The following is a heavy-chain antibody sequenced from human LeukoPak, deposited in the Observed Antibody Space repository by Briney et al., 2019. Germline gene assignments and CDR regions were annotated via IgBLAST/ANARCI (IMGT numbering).Heavy chain of an antibody. Sequence: SGPTLVKPTQTLTRTCSFSGFSLSTSGMCVSWIRQPPGKALEWLARIDWDDDKYYSTSLKTRLTISKGTSKNQVVLTMTNMDPVDTATYYCARIYRYCSTTSCYVPDYWGQGTLVTVSS. CDR1: GFSLSTSGMC. CDR3: ARIYRYCSTTSCYVPDY. J-gene: IGHJ4*02. D-gene: IGHD2-2*01. V-gene: IGHV2-70*11. CDR2: IDWDDDK.